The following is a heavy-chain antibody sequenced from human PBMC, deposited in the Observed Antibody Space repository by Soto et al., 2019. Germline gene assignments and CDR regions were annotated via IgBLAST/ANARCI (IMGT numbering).Heavy chain of an antibody. D-gene: IGHD6-19*01. V-gene: IGHV1-18*01. CDR3: AGGGELSGWEKGWFNP. CDR2: ISAYNGNT. CDR1: GYTFTSYG. J-gene: IGHJ5*02. Sequence: ASVKVSCKASGYTFTSYGISWVRQAPGQGLEWMGWISAYNGNTNYAQKLQGRVTMTTDTSTSTAYMELSSLRSEDTAVYYCAGGGELSGWEKGWFNPWGQGTLVTVSS.